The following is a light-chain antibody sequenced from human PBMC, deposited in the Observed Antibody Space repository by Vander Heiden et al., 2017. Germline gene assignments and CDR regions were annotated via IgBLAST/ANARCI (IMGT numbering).Light chain of an antibody. Sequence: TVCVSPGQTASITCSGDKLGNKYVCWYQQKPGQSPVLVIYRDNKRPSGIPERFSGSNSGNTATLTISGTQAMDEADYYCQAWDSSVVFGGGTKLTVL. CDR1: KLGNKY. CDR3: QAWDSSVV. CDR2: RDN. J-gene: IGLJ3*02. V-gene: IGLV3-1*01.